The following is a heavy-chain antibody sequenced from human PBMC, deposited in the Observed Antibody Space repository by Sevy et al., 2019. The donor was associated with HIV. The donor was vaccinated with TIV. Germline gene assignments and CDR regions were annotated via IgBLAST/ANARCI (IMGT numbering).Heavy chain of an antibody. CDR1: GFSFNTYA. CDR2: ISNSGDRT. CDR3: AKTLGAIASPCDY. Sequence: GGSLRLSCAASGFSFNTYAMTWVRQAPGKGLEWVSVISNSGDRTYYADSVKGRFTISRDNSKNTLYLQMISLRAEDTAVYYCAKTLGAIASPCDYRGQGTLVTVSS. J-gene: IGHJ4*02. V-gene: IGHV3-23*01. D-gene: IGHD7-27*01.